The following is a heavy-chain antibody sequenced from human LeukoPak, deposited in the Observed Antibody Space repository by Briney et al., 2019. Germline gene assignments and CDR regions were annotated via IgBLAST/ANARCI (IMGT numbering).Heavy chain of an antibody. CDR3: ARRRVTAIRSVQPSPKQDAFDI. CDR2: ISYTGNT. D-gene: IGHD2-21*02. V-gene: IGHV4-39*01. Sequence: PSETLSLTCAVSGGSITSNSYYRAWIRHPPGEGLEWIGSISYTGNTYYTPSLKSRVTISLDTSKSQFSLKLTSVTAADTAVYYCARRRVTAIRSVQPSPKQDAFDIWGQGTMTTVSS. CDR1: GGSITSNSYY. J-gene: IGHJ3*02.